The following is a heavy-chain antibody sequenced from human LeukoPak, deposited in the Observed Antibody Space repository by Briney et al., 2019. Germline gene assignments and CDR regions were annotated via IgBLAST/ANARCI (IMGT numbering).Heavy chain of an antibody. J-gene: IGHJ4*02. CDR1: GGSITSLY. D-gene: IGHD3-22*01. CDR3: ARGYYDNSGYSNPFDY. CDR2: VHHSGST. Sequence: SETLSLTCTVSGGSITSLYWSWLRQSPGKGLEWIGYVHHSGSTNYNPSLKSRVTISIDTSKNQFSLKLSPVTAADTAVYYCARGYYDNSGYSNPFDYWGQGTLVTVSS. V-gene: IGHV4-59*11.